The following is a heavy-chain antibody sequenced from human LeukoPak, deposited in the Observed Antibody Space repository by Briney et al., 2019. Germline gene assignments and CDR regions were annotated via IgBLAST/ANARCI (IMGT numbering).Heavy chain of an antibody. D-gene: IGHD3-10*01. V-gene: IGHV3-30*04. CDR2: ISYDGSNK. Sequence: SGGSLRLSCAASGFTFSSYAMHWVRQAPGKGLEWVAVISYDGSNKYYADSVKGRFTISRDNSKNTLYLQMNSLRAEDTAVYYCARAPEVVRGVLGWFDPWGQGTLVTVSS. J-gene: IGHJ5*02. CDR3: ARAPEVVRGVLGWFDP. CDR1: GFTFSSYA.